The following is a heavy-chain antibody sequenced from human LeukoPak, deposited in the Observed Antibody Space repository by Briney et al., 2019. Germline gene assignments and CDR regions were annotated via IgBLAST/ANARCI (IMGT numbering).Heavy chain of an antibody. CDR2: INPSGGST. CDR3: ARDRYGSGSYHFDY. V-gene: IGHV1-46*01. D-gene: IGHD3-10*01. CDR1: GYRFTSYH. Sequence: ASVKVSCKASGYRFTSYHMHWVRQAPGQGLEWMGIINPSGGSTNYAQKFQGRVTMTRDTSTSTVYMELSSLRAEDTAVYYCARDRYGSGSYHFDYWGQGTLVTVSS. J-gene: IGHJ4*02.